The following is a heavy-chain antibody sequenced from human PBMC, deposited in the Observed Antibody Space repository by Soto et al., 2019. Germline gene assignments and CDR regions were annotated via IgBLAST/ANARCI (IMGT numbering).Heavy chain of an antibody. D-gene: IGHD5-12*01. CDR3: AAGGGLPRYY. Sequence: SETLSLTCAVSGGSISSGCYSWSWIRQPPGKGLEWIGYIYHSGSTYYNPSLKSRVTISVDRSKNQFSLKLSSVTAADTAVYYCAAGGGLPRYYSGQGTLVTVSS. J-gene: IGHJ4*02. CDR1: GGSISSGCYS. CDR2: IYHSGST. V-gene: IGHV4-30-2*01.